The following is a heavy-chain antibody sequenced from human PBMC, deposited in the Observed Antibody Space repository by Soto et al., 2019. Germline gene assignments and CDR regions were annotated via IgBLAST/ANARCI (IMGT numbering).Heavy chain of an antibody. CDR1: GYTLTDYY. D-gene: IGHD2-15*01. V-gene: IGHV1-2*02. CDR3: ARDGCSGGSCYSDY. J-gene: IGHJ4*02. CDR2: INPDSGGT. Sequence: GPSVKVSCKASGYTLTDYYIHWVRRAPGQGFEWMGWINPDSGGTKYAQKFQGRVTMTRDTSISTAYMEVSRLTSDDTATYYCARDGCSGGSCYSDYWGQGTLVTVSS.